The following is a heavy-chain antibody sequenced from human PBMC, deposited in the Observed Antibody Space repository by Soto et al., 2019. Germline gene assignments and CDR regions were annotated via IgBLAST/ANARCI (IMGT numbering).Heavy chain of an antibody. V-gene: IGHV4-4*08. J-gene: IGHJ4*02. Sequence: PSETLSLTCTVSGDSISSYYWSWLRQPPGKGLEWIGYIYTSGSTNYNPSLKSRVTMSVDTSKNQFSLKLSSVTAADTAVYYCARIGYGHTYYFDYWGQGTLVTVSS. D-gene: IGHD5-18*01. CDR2: IYTSGST. CDR1: GDSISSYY. CDR3: ARIGYGHTYYFDY.